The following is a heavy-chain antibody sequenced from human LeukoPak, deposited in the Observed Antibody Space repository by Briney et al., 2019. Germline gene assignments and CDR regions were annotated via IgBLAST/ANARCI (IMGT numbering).Heavy chain of an antibody. CDR1: GFTFSSYE. CDR2: ISSSGSTI. J-gene: IGHJ4*02. Sequence: GGSLRLSCAASGFTFSSYEMNWVRQAPGKGLEWVSYISSSGSTIYCADSVKGRFTISRDNAKNSLYLQMNSLRAEDTAVYYCARGCGYDILTGYYPGGEYFDYWGQGTLVTVSS. CDR3: ARGCGYDILTGYYPGGEYFDY. D-gene: IGHD3-9*01. V-gene: IGHV3-48*03.